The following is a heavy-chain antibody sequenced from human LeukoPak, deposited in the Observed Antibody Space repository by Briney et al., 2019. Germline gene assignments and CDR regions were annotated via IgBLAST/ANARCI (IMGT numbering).Heavy chain of an antibody. V-gene: IGHV3-7*03. CDR3: ARAPEGGYVNY. J-gene: IGHJ4*02. Sequence: GGSLRLSCAASGFTLSSYWMSWVRQAPGKGLEWVANIKQDGSEKYYVDSVKGRFTISRDNAKNSLYLQMNSLRAEDTAVYYCARAPEGGYVNYWGQGTLVTVSS. D-gene: IGHD1-1*01. CDR2: IKQDGSEK. CDR1: GFTLSSYW.